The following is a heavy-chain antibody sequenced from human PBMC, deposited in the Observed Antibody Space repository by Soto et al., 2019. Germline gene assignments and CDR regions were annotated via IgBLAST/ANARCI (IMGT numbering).Heavy chain of an antibody. J-gene: IGHJ6*02. CDR2: IRSKANSYAT. V-gene: IGHV3-73*02. CDR3: TSDTARGYYGMDV. D-gene: IGHD5-18*01. CDR1: GFTFSGSA. Sequence: EVQLVESGGGLVQPGGSLKLSCAASGFTFSGSAMHWVRQASGKGLEWVGRIRSKANSYATAYAASVKGRFTISRDDSKNRAYLQMNSMKTEDTAVYYCTSDTARGYYGMDVWGQGTTVTVSS.